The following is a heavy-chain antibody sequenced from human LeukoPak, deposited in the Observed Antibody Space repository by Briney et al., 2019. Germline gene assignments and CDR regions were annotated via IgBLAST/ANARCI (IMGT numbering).Heavy chain of an antibody. V-gene: IGHV4-34*01. J-gene: IGHJ1*01. D-gene: IGHD6-6*01. CDR3: ARLGAARLQH. CDR1: GGSISSYY. CDR2: INHSGST. Sequence: SETLSLTCTVSGGSISSYYWSWIRQPPGKGLEWIGEINHSGSTNYNPSLKSRVTISVDTSKNQFSLKLSSVTAADTAVYYCARLGAARLQHWGQGTLVTVSS.